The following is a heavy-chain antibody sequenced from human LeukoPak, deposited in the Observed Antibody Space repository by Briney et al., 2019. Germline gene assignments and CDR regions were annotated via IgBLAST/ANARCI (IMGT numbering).Heavy chain of an antibody. J-gene: IGHJ4*02. D-gene: IGHD4-17*01. CDR3: ARGSTVTPSWYDF. CDR1: GYTFTGYY. Sequence: ASVKVSCKASGYTFTGYYMHWVRQAPGQGLEWMGWINPNSGGTNYVQKFQGRVTMTRDTSISTAYMELSRLRSDDTAVYYRARGSTVTPSWYDFWGQGTLVTVSS. CDR2: INPNSGGT. V-gene: IGHV1-2*02.